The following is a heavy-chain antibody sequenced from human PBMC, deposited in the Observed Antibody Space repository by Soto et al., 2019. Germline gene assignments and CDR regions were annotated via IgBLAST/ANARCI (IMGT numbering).Heavy chain of an antibody. V-gene: IGHV3-21*01. CDR3: ARESGYDRFYYYYYGMDV. J-gene: IGHJ6*02. D-gene: IGHD5-12*01. CDR2: ISSSSSYI. CDR1: GFTFSSYS. Sequence: PGGFLRLSCAASGFTFSSYSMNWVRQAPGKGLEWVSSISSSSSYIYYADSVKGRFTISRDNAKNSLYLQMNSLRAEDTAVYYCARESGYDRFYYYYYGMDVWGQGTTVTVSS.